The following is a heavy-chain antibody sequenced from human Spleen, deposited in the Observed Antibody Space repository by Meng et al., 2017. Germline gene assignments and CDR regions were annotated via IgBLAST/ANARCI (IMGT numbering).Heavy chain of an antibody. CDR2: IYPGDSDT. Sequence: KVSCKGSGYSFTSYWIGWVRQRPGKGLEWMGIIYPGDSDTRYSPSFQGQVTISADKSISTAYLQWSSLKASDTAMYYCARPRDPWEPVDYWGQGTLVTVSS. CDR1: GYSFTSYW. D-gene: IGHD1-26*01. V-gene: IGHV5-51*01. J-gene: IGHJ4*02. CDR3: ARPRDPWEPVDY.